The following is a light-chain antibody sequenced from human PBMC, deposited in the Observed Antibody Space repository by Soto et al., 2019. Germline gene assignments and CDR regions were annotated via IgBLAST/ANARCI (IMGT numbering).Light chain of an antibody. CDR1: QSLLHSNGYNY. V-gene: IGKV2-28*01. J-gene: IGKJ1*01. CDR2: LGS. CDR3: MQALEAPLT. Sequence: DIVVTQSPLSLPVTPGEPASISCRSSQSLLHSNGYNYLDWYLQKPGQSPQLLIYLGSNRASGVPDRFGGSGSGTDCTLRISRVEAEDVGLDYCMQALEAPLTFGQGTKVEI.